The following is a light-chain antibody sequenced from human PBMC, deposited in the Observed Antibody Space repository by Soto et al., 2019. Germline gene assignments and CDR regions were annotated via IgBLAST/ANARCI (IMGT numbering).Light chain of an antibody. CDR2: DVS. CDR1: SSDVGYFNY. J-gene: IGLJ2*01. Sequence: QSALTQPASVSGSPGQSITISCTGTSSDVGYFNYVSWCLQHPGKAPKLIIHDVSNRPSGVSNRFSGSKSDNTASLTISGLQAEDEADYYCSSYTSSSPVVFGGGTKLTVL. CDR3: SSYTSSSPVV. V-gene: IGLV2-14*01.